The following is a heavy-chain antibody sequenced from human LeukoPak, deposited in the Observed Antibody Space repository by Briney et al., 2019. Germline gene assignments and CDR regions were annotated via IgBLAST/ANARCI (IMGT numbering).Heavy chain of an antibody. CDR3: ARGSRITGTTPIDY. CDR2: INHCGST. D-gene: IGHD1-7*01. V-gene: IGHV4-34*01. CDR1: GGSFSGYY. Sequence: PSETLSLTCAVYGGSFSGYYWSWIRQPPGKGLEWIGEINHCGSTNYNPSLKSRVTISVDTSKNQFSLKLSSVTAADTAVYYCARGSRITGTTPIDYWGQGTLVTVSS. J-gene: IGHJ4*02.